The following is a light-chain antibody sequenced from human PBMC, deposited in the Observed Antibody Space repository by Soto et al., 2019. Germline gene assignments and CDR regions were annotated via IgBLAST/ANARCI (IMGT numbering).Light chain of an antibody. J-gene: IGKJ4*01. Sequence: DIQMTQSPSSLSASVGERVTITCQASQDISNYLNWYQQKPGKAPKLLIYDASNLETGVPSRFSGSGSGTDFTVTISSLQPEDIATYDCQQYDNLPPLTFGGGTKVEIK. CDR3: QQYDNLPPLT. CDR1: QDISNY. V-gene: IGKV1-33*01. CDR2: DAS.